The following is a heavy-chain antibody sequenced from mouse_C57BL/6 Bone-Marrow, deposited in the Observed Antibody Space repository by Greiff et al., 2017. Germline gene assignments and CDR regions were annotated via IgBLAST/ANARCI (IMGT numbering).Heavy chain of an antibody. CDR1: GYTFTDYY. J-gene: IGHJ2*01. V-gene: IGHV1-26*01. D-gene: IGHD1-1*01. Sequence: EVQLQQSGPELVKPGASVKISCKASGYTFTDYYMHWVKQSPGKGLEWIGDINPNNGGTSYNQKFKGKATLTVDKSSSTAYMELRSLTSEDSAVYYWASLYYGLDYWGQGTLLTVSA. CDR3: ASLYYGLDY. CDR2: INPNNGGT.